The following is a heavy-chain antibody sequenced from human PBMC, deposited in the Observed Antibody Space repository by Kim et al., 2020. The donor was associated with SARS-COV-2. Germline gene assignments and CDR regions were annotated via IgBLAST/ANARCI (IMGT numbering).Heavy chain of an antibody. J-gene: IGHJ2*01. V-gene: IGHV4-34*01. D-gene: IGHD2-21*01. CDR3: SRGWSKTSRSGCHDCDL. Sequence: SETLSLTCTVYGGSFSGYYWSWIRKPPGKGLEWVWVINNSGRTNSNSSLKSRITISIDTSKNQFSLKLNSVTAAATAAYYCSRGWSKTSRSGCHDCDLWG. CDR1: GGSFSGYY. CDR2: INNSGRT.